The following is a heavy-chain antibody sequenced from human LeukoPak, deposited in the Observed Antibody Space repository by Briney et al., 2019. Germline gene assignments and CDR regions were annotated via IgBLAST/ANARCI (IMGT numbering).Heavy chain of an antibody. V-gene: IGHV3-15*01. CDR1: GFTFSNAW. Sequence: GGSLRLSCAASGFTFSNAWMSWVRQAPGKGLEWVGRIKSKTDGGTTDYAAPVKGRFTISRDDSKNTLYLQMNSLKTEDTAVYYCTTALQGYYDFWSGRGAFDIWPRDNGHRLF. D-gene: IGHD3-3*01. CDR3: TTALQGYYDFWSGRGAFDI. J-gene: IGHJ3*02. CDR2: IKSKTDGGTT.